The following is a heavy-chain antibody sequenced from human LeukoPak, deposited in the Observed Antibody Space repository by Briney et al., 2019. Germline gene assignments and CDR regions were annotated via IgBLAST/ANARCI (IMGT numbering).Heavy chain of an antibody. Sequence: GGSLRLSCAASGFTFSSYSMNWVRQAPGKGLEWVSYISSSSSTIYYADSVKGRFTISRDNAKNSLYLQMNSLRAEDTAVYYCAKGYSSSWQWGDYFDYWGQGTLVTVSS. D-gene: IGHD6-13*01. CDR3: AKGYSSSWQWGDYFDY. J-gene: IGHJ4*02. V-gene: IGHV3-48*01. CDR1: GFTFSSYS. CDR2: ISSSSSTI.